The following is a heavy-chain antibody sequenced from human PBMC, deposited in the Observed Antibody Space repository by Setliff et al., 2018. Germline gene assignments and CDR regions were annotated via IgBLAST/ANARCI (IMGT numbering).Heavy chain of an antibody. CDR3: PRGLQRTSGYFYYYYMGV. V-gene: IGHV1-46*01. Sequence: ASVKVSCKASGYTFTSYYIHWVRQAPGQGLEWMGIINPSDGSTTYAQKFQGRVTVTRDTSTSTVYMELSSLRSEDTAVYYCPRGLQRTSGYFYYYYMGVWGKGTTVTVSS. CDR2: INPSDGST. CDR1: GYTFTSYY. J-gene: IGHJ6*03.